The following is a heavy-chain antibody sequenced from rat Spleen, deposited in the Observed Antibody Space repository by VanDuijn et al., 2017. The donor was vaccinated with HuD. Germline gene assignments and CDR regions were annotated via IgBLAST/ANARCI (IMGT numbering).Heavy chain of an antibody. CDR1: GFTFNDYA. V-gene: IGHV5-17*01. Sequence: EVQLVESGGGLVQPGRSLKISCAASGFTFNDYAMAWVRQAPKKGLEWVATIIYDGSSTFYRDSVKGRFTISRDIAKSTLYLQMTNLRSEDTATYYCARSSNWEVFFDYWGQGVMVTVSS. J-gene: IGHJ2*01. D-gene: IGHD5-1*01. CDR3: ARSSNWEVFFDY. CDR2: IIYDGSST.